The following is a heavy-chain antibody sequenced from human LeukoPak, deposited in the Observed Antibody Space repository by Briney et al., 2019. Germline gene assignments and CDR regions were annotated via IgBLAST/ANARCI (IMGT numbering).Heavy chain of an antibody. CDR1: GFTLSSYA. D-gene: IGHD3-10*01. J-gene: IGHJ6*03. V-gene: IGHV3-23*01. CDR3: AKSVYYGSGSPSMDV. CDR2: MSGSGGST. Sequence: GGSLRLSCAASGFTLSSYAMKWVRQAPGKGLEWVSAMSGSGGSTYYADSVKGRFTISRDNSKNMLYLQMNSLRAEDTAVYFCAKSVYYGSGSPSMDVWGKGTTVTVSS.